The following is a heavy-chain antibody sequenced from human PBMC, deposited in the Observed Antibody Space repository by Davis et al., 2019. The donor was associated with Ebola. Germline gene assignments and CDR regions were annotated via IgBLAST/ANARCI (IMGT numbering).Heavy chain of an antibody. D-gene: IGHD3-22*01. V-gene: IGHV3-23*01. CDR2: ISGSGGST. J-gene: IGHJ4*02. Sequence: GGSLRLSCAASGFTFSSYAMSWVRQAPGKGLEWVSAISGSGGSTYYADSVKGRFTISRDNSKNTLYLQMNSLRAEDTAVYYCARDKDYYDSSGYYYVIHDYWGQGTLVTVSS. CDR3: ARDKDYYDSSGYYYVIHDY. CDR1: GFTFSSYA.